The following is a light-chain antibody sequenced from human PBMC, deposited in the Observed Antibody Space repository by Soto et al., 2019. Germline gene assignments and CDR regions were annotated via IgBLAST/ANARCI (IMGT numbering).Light chain of an antibody. V-gene: IGLV2-23*03. J-gene: IGLJ2*01. CDR1: TSDVGSYKF. Sequence: QSALTQPASVSGSPGQPITISCTGTTSDVGSYKFVSWYQHRPGKAPKVIIYEGSKRPSGVSSRFSGSKSGNTASLTISGLQAEDEADYYCCSYAGSYTFRVFGGGTKLTVL. CDR2: EGS. CDR3: CSYAGSYTFRV.